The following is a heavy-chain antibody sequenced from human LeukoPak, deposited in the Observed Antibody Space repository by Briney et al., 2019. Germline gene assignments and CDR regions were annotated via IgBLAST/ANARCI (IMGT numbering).Heavy chain of an antibody. V-gene: IGHV1-8*01. J-gene: IGHJ5*02. CDR1: GYTFTSYD. CDR3: VHERYYYDSSGYLSWFDP. CDR2: MNPNSGNT. D-gene: IGHD3-22*01. Sequence: ASVKVSCKASGYTFTSYDINWVRQATGQGLDWMGLMNPNSGNTGYAQKFQGRVTMTRNTSISTAYMELSRLRSEDTAVYYCVHERYYYDSSGYLSWFDPWGQGTLVTVSS.